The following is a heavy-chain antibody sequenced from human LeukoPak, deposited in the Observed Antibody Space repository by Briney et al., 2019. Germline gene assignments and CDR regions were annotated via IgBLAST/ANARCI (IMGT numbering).Heavy chain of an antibody. J-gene: IGHJ5*02. D-gene: IGHD2-21*01. V-gene: IGHV1-8*03. CDR3: ARGLFRGDTNWFDP. Sequence: ASVKVSCKASGYTFTSYDFNWVRQATGQGLEWMGWMNPNSGNTGYAQKFQGRVTITRNTSISTAYMELSSLRSEDTAVYYCARGLFRGDTNWFDPRGQGTLVTVSS. CDR2: MNPNSGNT. CDR1: GYTFTSYD.